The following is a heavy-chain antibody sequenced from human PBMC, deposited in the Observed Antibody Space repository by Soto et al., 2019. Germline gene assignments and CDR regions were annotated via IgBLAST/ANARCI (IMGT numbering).Heavy chain of an antibody. CDR3: ARLKLPSYYYDSSGKPTGAFDI. CDR1: GYSFTSYW. Sequence: PGESLKISCKGSGYSFTSYWIGWVRQMPGKGLEWMGIIYPGDSDTRYSPSFQGQVTISADKSISTAYLQWSSLKASDTAMYYCARLKLPSYYYDSSGKPTGAFDIWGQGTMVTVSS. CDR2: IYPGDSDT. V-gene: IGHV5-51*01. D-gene: IGHD3-22*01. J-gene: IGHJ3*02.